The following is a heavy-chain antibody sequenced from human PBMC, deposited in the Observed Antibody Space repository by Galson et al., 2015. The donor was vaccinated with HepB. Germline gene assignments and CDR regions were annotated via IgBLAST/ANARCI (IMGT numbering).Heavy chain of an antibody. Sequence: SLRLSCAASGFIFSSSAMSWVRQAPGKGLEWVPGIGGSGITTYYADSVKGRFTISRDNSKNTLYLQMNSLRAEDTAVYYCARGPRYCDDSSGPGYFDYWGQGTLVTVSS. J-gene: IGHJ4*02. CDR2: IGGSGITT. D-gene: IGHD3-22*01. CDR3: ARGPRYCDDSSGPGYFDY. V-gene: IGHV3-23*01. CDR1: GFIFSSSA.